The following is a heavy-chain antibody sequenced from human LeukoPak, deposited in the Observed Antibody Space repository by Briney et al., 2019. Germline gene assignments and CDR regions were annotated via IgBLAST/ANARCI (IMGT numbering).Heavy chain of an antibody. CDR3: ARVRWGGWFDP. V-gene: IGHV4-59*01. CDR1: GGSISSYY. Sequence: PSETLSLTCTGSGGSISSYYWSWIRQPPGKGLEWIGYIYYSGSTNYNPSLKSRVTISVDTSKNQFSLKLSSVTAADTAVYYCARVRWGGWFDPWGKGTLVTVSS. CDR2: IYYSGST. D-gene: IGHD3-10*01. J-gene: IGHJ5*02.